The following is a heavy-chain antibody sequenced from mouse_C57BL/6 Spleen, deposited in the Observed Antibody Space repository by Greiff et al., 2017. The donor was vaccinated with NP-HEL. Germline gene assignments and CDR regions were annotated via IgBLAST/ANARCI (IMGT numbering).Heavy chain of an antibody. V-gene: IGHV1-64*01. CDR3: APITTVVARYFDY. CDR1: GYTFTSYW. Sequence: QVQLQQPGAELVKPGASVKLSCKASGYTFTSYWMHWVKQRPGQGLEWIGMIHPNSGSTNYNEKFKSKATLTVDKSSSTAYIQLSSLTSEDSAVYYCAPITTVVARYFDYWGQGTTLTVSS. CDR2: IHPNSGST. J-gene: IGHJ2*01. D-gene: IGHD1-1*01.